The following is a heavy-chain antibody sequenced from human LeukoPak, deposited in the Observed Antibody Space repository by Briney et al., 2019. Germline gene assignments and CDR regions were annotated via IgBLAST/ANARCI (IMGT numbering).Heavy chain of an antibody. Sequence: GGSLRLSCAASGFTFSNAWMSWVRQAPGKGLEWVSAISGSGGSTYYADSVKGRFTISRDNSKSTLYLQMNSLRAEDTAVYYCAKDLSPGNYWGQGTLVTVSS. J-gene: IGHJ4*02. CDR2: ISGSGGST. CDR3: AKDLSPGNY. CDR1: GFTFSNAW. D-gene: IGHD2/OR15-2a*01. V-gene: IGHV3-23*01.